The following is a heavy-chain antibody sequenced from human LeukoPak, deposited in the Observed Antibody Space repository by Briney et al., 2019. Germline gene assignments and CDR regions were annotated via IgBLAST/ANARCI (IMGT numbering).Heavy chain of an antibody. CDR1: GFTFSNSA. Sequence: GGSLRLSCAASGFTFSNSAMNWVRQAPGKGLEWVSSISGSGGTTYYADSVKGRFTISRDNSKTTLFLQMISLGADDTAVYYCAKGRGSYGSGSRYDHWGQGTLVTVSS. J-gene: IGHJ4*02. CDR2: ISGSGGTT. D-gene: IGHD3-10*01. CDR3: AKGRGSYGSGSRYDH. V-gene: IGHV3-23*01.